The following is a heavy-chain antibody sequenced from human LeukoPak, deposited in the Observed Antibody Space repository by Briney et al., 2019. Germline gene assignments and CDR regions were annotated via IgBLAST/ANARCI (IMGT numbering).Heavy chain of an antibody. CDR3: ARGGYDSSGYYWFDP. Sequence: SETLSLTCTVSGGSISNYFWNWIRQSPGKRLEWIGFVYNGGSTNYNPSLKSRVTMSVDTSKNQFSLKLSSVTAADTAVYYCARGGYDSSGYYWFDPWGQGTLVTVSS. CDR1: GGSISNYF. V-gene: IGHV4-59*01. J-gene: IGHJ5*02. D-gene: IGHD3-22*01. CDR2: VYNGGST.